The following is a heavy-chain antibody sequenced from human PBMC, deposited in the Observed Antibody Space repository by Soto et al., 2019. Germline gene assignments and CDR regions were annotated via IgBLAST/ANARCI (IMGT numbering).Heavy chain of an antibody. CDR1: GFTFSNYA. J-gene: IGHJ4*02. CDR2: IPHDGRNM. Sequence: QVHLVESGGGVVQPGRSLRLSCAASGFTFSNYAMHWVRQAPGKGLEWVAVIPHDGRNMFYGDSVKGRFTISRDNSKNTLYLQMNSLRAEDTALYYCARDGPFFDYWGQGTLVTVSS. V-gene: IGHV3-30*04. CDR3: ARDGPFFDY.